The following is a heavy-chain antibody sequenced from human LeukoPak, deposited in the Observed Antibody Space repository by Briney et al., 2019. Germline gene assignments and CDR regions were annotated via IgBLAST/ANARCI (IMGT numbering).Heavy chain of an antibody. CDR2: FYYSGST. Sequence: ASETLSLTCTVSGGSISSYYWSWIRQPPGKGLEWIGYFYYSGSTNYNPSLKSRVTISVDTSKNQFSLKLSSVTAADTAVYYCARGKKWELLSFDYWGQGTLVTVSS. CDR1: GGSISSYY. D-gene: IGHD1-26*01. V-gene: IGHV4-59*01. CDR3: ARGKKWELLSFDY. J-gene: IGHJ4*02.